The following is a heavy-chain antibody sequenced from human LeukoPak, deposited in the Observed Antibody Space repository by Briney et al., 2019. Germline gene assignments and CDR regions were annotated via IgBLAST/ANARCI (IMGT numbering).Heavy chain of an antibody. V-gene: IGHV3-23*01. Sequence: GGSLRLSCAASGFTFSSYAMSWVRQAPGKGLEWVSAISGSGGTTYYADSVKGRFTISRDNAKNSLFLQMNSLRAEDTAVYYCAKISGSGWEFDLWGQGTLVTVSS. D-gene: IGHD6-19*01. J-gene: IGHJ4*02. CDR3: AKISGSGWEFDL. CDR2: ISGSGGTT. CDR1: GFTFSSYA.